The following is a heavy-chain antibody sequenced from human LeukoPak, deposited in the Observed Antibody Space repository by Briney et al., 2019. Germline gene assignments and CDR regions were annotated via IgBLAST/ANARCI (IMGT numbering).Heavy chain of an antibody. Sequence: GESLKISCKGSGYSFTSYWIRWVRHMPGKGLEWMGIIYPGDSDTRYSPSFQGQVTISADKSISTAYLQWSSLKASDTAMYYCARSEQSYYYGSGSRYYYYYYYMDVWGKGTTVTVSS. V-gene: IGHV5-51*01. D-gene: IGHD3-10*01. CDR2: IYPGDSDT. CDR3: ARSEQSYYYGSGSRYYYYYYYMDV. CDR1: GYSFTSYW. J-gene: IGHJ6*03.